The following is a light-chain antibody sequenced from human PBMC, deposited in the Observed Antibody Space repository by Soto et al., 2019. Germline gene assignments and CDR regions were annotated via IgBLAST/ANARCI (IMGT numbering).Light chain of an antibody. V-gene: IGKV2-24*01. Sequence: DIVLTQTPLSSPVTLGQPASISCRASQSLVHSDGNTYLSWFHQRPGQPPRLLIDKVSNRFSGVPDRFSGSGAGTAFTLKISRVEDEDVGIYFCMQATQYRPYTFGQGTKLEIK. CDR3: MQATQYRPYT. CDR2: KVS. CDR1: QSLVHSDGNTY. J-gene: IGKJ2*01.